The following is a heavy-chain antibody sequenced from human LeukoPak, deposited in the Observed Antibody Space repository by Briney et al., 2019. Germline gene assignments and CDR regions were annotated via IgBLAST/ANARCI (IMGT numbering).Heavy chain of an antibody. CDR1: GYTFTGYY. V-gene: IGHV1-2*02. CDR2: IDPNSGGT. J-gene: IGHJ5*02. CDR3: ARGDTAANWFDP. Sequence: ASVKVSCKASGYTFTGYYMHWVRQAPGQGLEWMGWIDPNSGGTSYAQKFQGRVTMTRDTSISTAYMELSRLRSDDTAVYYCARGDTAANWFDPWGQGTLVTVSS. D-gene: IGHD5-18*01.